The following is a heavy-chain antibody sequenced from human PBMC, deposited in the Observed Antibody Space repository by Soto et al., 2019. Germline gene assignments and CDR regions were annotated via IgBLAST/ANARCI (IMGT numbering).Heavy chain of an antibody. Sequence: PSETLSLTCTVPGGSISSYYWSWIRQPPGKGLEWIGYIYYSGSTNYNPSLKSRVTISVDTSKNQFSLKLSSVTAADTAVYYCARRYGVYFDYWGQGTLVTVSS. CDR2: IYYSGST. CDR1: GGSISSYY. J-gene: IGHJ4*02. V-gene: IGHV4-59*08. CDR3: ARRYGVYFDY. D-gene: IGHD4-17*01.